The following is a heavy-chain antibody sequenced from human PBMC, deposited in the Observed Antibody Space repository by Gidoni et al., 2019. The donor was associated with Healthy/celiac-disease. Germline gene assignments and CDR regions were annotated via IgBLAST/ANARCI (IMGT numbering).Heavy chain of an antibody. CDR2: IYYSGST. Sequence: QVQLQESGPGLVKPSETLSLTCTVSGGSISSYYWSWIRQHPGKGLEWIGYIYYSGSTNYNPSLKSRVTISVDTSKNQFSLKLSSVTAADTAVYYCARDFVTISGNWFDPWGQGTLVTVSS. V-gene: IGHV4-59*01. CDR1: GGSISSYY. CDR3: ARDFVTISGNWFDP. D-gene: IGHD3-3*02. J-gene: IGHJ5*02.